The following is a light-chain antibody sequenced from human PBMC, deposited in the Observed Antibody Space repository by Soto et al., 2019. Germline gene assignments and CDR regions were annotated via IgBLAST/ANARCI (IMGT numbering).Light chain of an antibody. J-gene: IGKJ1*01. V-gene: IGKV3-15*01. CDR1: QSIGSS. CDR3: QQYNRWPRT. CDR2: DAS. Sequence: EIVMTQSPATLSVSPGERATLSCRASQSIGSSLAWYQQKPGQAPRLLIYDASTRATGIPARFSGSGSGTEFTLTISSLQSEDFAVYYCQQYNRWPRTFGQGTKVDIK.